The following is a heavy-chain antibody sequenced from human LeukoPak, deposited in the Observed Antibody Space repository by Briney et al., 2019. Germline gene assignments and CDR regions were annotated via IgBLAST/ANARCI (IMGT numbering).Heavy chain of an antibody. CDR3: ARDFVRGSSFAYRLLES. Sequence: GASVKVSCKTSGYTFIDYYVHWVRKAPGPGLEWLGWINPNSGGTSNAQMLQGRVTLTRDTSLNTAYMELRRLTSDDTAVYYCARDFVRGSSFAYRLLESWGQGTLVVVCS. D-gene: IGHD3-10*01. J-gene: IGHJ5*01. V-gene: IGHV1-2*02. CDR2: INPNSGGT. CDR1: GYTFIDYY.